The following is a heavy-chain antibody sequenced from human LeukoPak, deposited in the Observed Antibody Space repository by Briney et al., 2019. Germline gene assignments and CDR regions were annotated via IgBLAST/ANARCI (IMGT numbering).Heavy chain of an antibody. CDR1: GGSINSYY. Sequence: SETLSLTCTVSGGSINSYYWSWIRQPPGKGLEWIGYIYYSGSTNYNPSLKSRVTISVDTSKNQFSLKLSSVTAADTAVYYCARGGVHDYGDYEPFDYWGQGTLVTVSS. CDR2: IYYSGST. J-gene: IGHJ4*02. CDR3: ARGGVHDYGDYEPFDY. V-gene: IGHV4-59*01. D-gene: IGHD4-17*01.